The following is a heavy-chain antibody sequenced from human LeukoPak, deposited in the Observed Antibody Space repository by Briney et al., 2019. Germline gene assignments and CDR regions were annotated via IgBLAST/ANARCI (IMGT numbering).Heavy chain of an antibody. J-gene: IGHJ4*02. V-gene: IGHV3-53*01. D-gene: IGHD3-10*01. CDR3: ARDSSYGSGSYYYN. CDR2: IYSGGST. Sequence: GTLSLTCTVSDDSISTYYWSWVRQAPGKGLEWVSVIYSGGSTYYADSVKGRFTISRDNSKNTLYLQMNSLRAEDTAVYYCARDSSYGSGSYYYNWGQGTLVTVSS. CDR1: DDSISTYY.